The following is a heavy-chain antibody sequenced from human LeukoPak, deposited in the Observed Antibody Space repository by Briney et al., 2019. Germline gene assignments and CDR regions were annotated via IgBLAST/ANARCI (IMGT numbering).Heavy chain of an antibody. V-gene: IGHV1-2*04. CDR3: ARDSGECTNGVCSYWFDP. CDR2: INPNSGGT. Sequence: PAASVTVSCKASGYTFTGYYMHWVRQAPGQGLEWMGWINPNSGGTNYAQKFQGWVTMTRDTSISTAYMELSRLRSDDTAVYYCARDSGECTNGVCSYWFDPWGQGTLVTVSS. CDR1: GYTFTGYY. J-gene: IGHJ5*02. D-gene: IGHD2-8*01.